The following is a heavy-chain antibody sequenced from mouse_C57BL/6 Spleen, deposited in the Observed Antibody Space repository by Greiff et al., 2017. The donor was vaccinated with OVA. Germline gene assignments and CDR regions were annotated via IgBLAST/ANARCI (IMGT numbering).Heavy chain of an antibody. CDR1: GFTFTDYY. J-gene: IGHJ4*01. Sequence: EVKLVASGGGLVQPGGSLSLSCAASGFTFTDYYMSWVRQPPGKALEWLGFISNKANGYTTEYSASVKGRFTISRDNSQSILYLQMNALRAEDSATYYCARNYGNYRVTYYAMDYWGQGTSVTVSS. CDR3: ARNYGNYRVTYYAMDY. D-gene: IGHD2-1*01. V-gene: IGHV7-3*01. CDR2: ISNKANGYTT.